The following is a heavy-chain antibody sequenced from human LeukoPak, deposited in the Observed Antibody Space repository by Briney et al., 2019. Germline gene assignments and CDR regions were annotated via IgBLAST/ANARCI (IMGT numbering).Heavy chain of an antibody. J-gene: IGHJ4*02. Sequence: GGSLRLSCAASGFTFSDYYMSWIRQAPGKGLEWVSYISSSSSCTNYADSVKGRFTISRDNAKNSLYLQMNSLRAEDTAVYYCARDKAGIAVAGTGGRLGGHYDYWGQGTLVTVSS. V-gene: IGHV3-11*05. CDR3: ARDKAGIAVAGTGGRLGGHYDY. D-gene: IGHD6-19*01. CDR1: GFTFSDYY. CDR2: ISSSSSCT.